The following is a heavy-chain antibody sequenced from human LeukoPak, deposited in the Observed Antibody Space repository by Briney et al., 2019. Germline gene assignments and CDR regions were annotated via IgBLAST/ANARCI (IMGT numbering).Heavy chain of an antibody. J-gene: IGHJ3*02. V-gene: IGHV4-4*07. CDR2: IYTSGST. CDR1: GGSISSYY. Sequence: SETLSLTCTVSGGSISSYYWSWIRQPAGKGLEWIGRIYTSGSTNYNPSLKSRVTMSVDTSKNQFSLKLSSVTAADTAVYYCARDNGSAARITIFGVVTDDAFDIWGQGTMVTVSS. CDR3: ARDNGSAARITIFGVVTDDAFDI. D-gene: IGHD3-3*01.